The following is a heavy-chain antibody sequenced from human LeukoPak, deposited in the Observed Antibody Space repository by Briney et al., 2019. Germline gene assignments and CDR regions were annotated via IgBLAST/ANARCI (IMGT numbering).Heavy chain of an antibody. CDR2: IYYSGST. V-gene: IGHV4-59*08. Sequence: SETLSLTCAVYGGSFSGYYWSWIRQPPGKGLEWIGYIYYSGSTNYNPSLKSRVSISVDTSKNQFSLKLSSVTAADTALYYCARRDAIGRLDYWGQGTLVTVSS. CDR3: ARRDAIGRLDY. CDR1: GGSFSGYY. J-gene: IGHJ4*02. D-gene: IGHD5-24*01.